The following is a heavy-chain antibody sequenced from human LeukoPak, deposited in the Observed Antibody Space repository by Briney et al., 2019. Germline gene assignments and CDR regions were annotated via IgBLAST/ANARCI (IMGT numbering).Heavy chain of an antibody. V-gene: IGHV4-59*08. CDR2: INNDGST. Sequence: SETLSLTCTVSGGSISSYYWSWIRQPPGKGLEYIGYINNDGSTNYNPSLKSRVTISLDTSKNQFSLKLSSVIAADTAVYYCATGAVAPKYWGQGTLITVSP. CDR1: GGSISSYY. J-gene: IGHJ4*02. D-gene: IGHD4/OR15-4a*01. CDR3: ATGAVAPKY.